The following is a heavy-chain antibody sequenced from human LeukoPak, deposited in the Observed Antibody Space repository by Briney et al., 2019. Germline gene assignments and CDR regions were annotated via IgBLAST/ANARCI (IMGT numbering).Heavy chain of an antibody. Sequence: GGSLRLSCAASGFTFTSYAMNWVRQAPGKGLEWVSGISGSGGSTYYADSVKGRFTISRDNSKNTLYLQMNSLRAEDTAVYYCARFWNDGPIDYWGQGTLVTVSS. CDR3: ARFWNDGPIDY. J-gene: IGHJ4*02. CDR1: GFTFTSYA. V-gene: IGHV3-23*01. D-gene: IGHD1-1*01. CDR2: ISGSGGST.